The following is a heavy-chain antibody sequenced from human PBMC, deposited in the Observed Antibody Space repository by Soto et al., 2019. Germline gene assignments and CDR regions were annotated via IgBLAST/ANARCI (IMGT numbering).Heavy chain of an antibody. Sequence: PSETLSLTCAVYGGSFSGYYWSWIRQPPGKWLEWIGEINHSGSTNYNPSLKSRVTISVDTSKNQFSLKLSSVTAADTAVYYCARSVYCSGGSCPQSYYYYYYGMDVWGQGXTVTVYS. CDR1: GGSFSGYY. J-gene: IGHJ6*02. V-gene: IGHV4-34*01. D-gene: IGHD2-15*01. CDR3: ARSVYCSGGSCPQSYYYYYYGMDV. CDR2: INHSGST.